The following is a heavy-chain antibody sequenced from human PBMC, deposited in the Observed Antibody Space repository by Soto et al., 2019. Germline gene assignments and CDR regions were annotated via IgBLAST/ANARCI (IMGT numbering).Heavy chain of an antibody. CDR2: INSDSTTT. Sequence: DVQLDQSGGGLVQPGGSLRLSCAASGFPFSNYAMHWVRQAPGQGLEWISYINSDSTTTFHADSIKGRLTVSRDNAKNSVYLHMSSLRHNDTAVYYCARDLSHWGQGTLVTVSS. J-gene: IGHJ4*02. CDR1: GFPFSNYA. CDR3: ARDLSH. V-gene: IGHV3-48*02.